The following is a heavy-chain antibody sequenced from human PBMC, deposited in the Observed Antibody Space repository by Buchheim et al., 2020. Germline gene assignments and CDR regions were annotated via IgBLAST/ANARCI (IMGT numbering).Heavy chain of an antibody. Sequence: QVQLVESGGGVVQPGRSLRLSCAASGFTFRSFGMHWVRQAPGKGLEWVAVISYDGSNKYYGDSVKGRFTISRDNSKSTLYLQMNSLRAEDTAVYYCARGSVWYGYFDFWGQGTL. D-gene: IGHD6-19*01. CDR3: ARGSVWYGYFDF. J-gene: IGHJ4*02. V-gene: IGHV3-30*03. CDR1: GFTFRSFG. CDR2: ISYDGSNK.